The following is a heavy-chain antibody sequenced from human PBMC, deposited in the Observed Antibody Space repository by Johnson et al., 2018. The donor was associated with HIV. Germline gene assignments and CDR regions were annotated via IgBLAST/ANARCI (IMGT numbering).Heavy chain of an antibody. V-gene: IGHV3-30*04. CDR1: RFTFSSYA. Sequence: QLVESGGGVVQPGRSLRLSCAASRFTFSSYAMHWVRQAQGKGLEWVAVIWYDGSNKYYADSVKGRFTISRDNSKNTLYLQMNSLRAEDTAMYYCATSGLTLGSSSSHAFDIWGQGTMVTVSS. CDR3: ATSGLTLGSSSSHAFDI. CDR2: IWYDGSNK. J-gene: IGHJ3*02. D-gene: IGHD6-6*01.